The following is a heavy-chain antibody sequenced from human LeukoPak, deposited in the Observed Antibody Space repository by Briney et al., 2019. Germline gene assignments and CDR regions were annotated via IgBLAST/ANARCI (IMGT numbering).Heavy chain of an antibody. CDR3: ARGQWIAAAGIRLDY. CDR2: INPSGGST. CDR1: GYTFTSYY. D-gene: IGHD6-13*01. J-gene: IGHJ4*02. Sequence: ASVNVSFKASGYTFTSYYMHWVRQAPGQGLEWMGIINPSGGSTSYAQKFQGRVTMTRDTSTSTVYMELSSLRSEDTAVYYCARGQWIAAAGIRLDYWGQGTLVTVSS. V-gene: IGHV1-46*01.